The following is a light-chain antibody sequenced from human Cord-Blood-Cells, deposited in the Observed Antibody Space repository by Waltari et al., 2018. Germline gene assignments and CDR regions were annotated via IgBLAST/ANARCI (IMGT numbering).Light chain of an antibody. J-gene: IGLJ1*01. Sequence: QSVLTQPPSVSGAPGQRVTISCTGSSSNIGAGYDVHWYQQLPGTAPKRLIYGNSNRPSGFPDRFSGSKSGTSASLAITGLQAEDGADYYCQSYDSSLSGYVFGTGTKVTVL. V-gene: IGLV1-40*01. CDR3: QSYDSSLSGYV. CDR1: SSNIGAGYD. CDR2: GNS.